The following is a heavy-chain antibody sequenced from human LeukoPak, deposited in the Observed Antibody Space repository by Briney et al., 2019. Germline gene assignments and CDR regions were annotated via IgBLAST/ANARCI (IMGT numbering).Heavy chain of an antibody. Sequence: PGGSLRLSCAASGFTFSSYSINWVRRAPGKGLEGVSYISSSSSNIYYTDSVKGRFTISRDNAKNSLYLQMNSLRADDTAVYYCARLGIVARGLGYMDVWGKGTTVTVSS. CDR3: ARLGIVARGLGYMDV. J-gene: IGHJ6*03. CDR1: GFTFSSYS. CDR2: ISSSSSNI. V-gene: IGHV3-48*01. D-gene: IGHD6-6*01.